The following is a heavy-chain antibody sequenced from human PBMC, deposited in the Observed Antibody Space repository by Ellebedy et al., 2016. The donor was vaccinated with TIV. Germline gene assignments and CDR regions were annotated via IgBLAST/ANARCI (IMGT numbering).Heavy chain of an antibody. V-gene: IGHV4-59*13. CDR1: GGCFNSYY. Sequence: SETLSLXXTVSGGCFNSYYWTWIRQPPGTGLEWVGHLTHTGRTNYNPSLQSRVAISLDSSKTQFSLELNSVTAADTAVYFCARSCSPSCWECLEYWGQGVLVTVSS. J-gene: IGHJ4*02. CDR3: ARSCSPSCWECLEY. CDR2: LTHTGRT. D-gene: IGHD2-2*01.